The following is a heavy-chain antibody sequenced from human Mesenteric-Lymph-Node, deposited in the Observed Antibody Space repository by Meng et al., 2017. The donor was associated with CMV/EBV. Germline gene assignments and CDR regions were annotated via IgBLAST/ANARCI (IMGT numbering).Heavy chain of an antibody. V-gene: IGHV3-23*01. CDR1: GFTFSSYA. D-gene: IGHD3/OR15-3a*01. CDR2: ISGSGGST. J-gene: IGHJ4*02. CDR3: AKGGWTSDYYFDY. Sequence: GGSLRLSCAASGFTFSSYAMSWVRQAPGKGLEWVSGISGSGGSTYYADSVKGRFTISRDNSKNTLYLQMNNLRAEDTAVYYCAKGGWTSDYYFDYWGQGTLVTVSS.